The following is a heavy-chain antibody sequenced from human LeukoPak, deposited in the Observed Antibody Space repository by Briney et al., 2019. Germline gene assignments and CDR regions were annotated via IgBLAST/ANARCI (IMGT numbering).Heavy chain of an antibody. V-gene: IGHV1-8*01. Sequence: ASVKVSCKASGYTFTSYDIIWVRQATGQGLEWMGWMNPNTGYTGYAHQFQGRITMTRNTAISTAYMDLSSLNSQGTAVYYCARSSAWARFDNWGQGTLVSVSS. D-gene: IGHD2-15*01. CDR3: ARSSAWARFDN. J-gene: IGHJ4*02. CDR1: GYTFTSYD. CDR2: MNPNTGYT.